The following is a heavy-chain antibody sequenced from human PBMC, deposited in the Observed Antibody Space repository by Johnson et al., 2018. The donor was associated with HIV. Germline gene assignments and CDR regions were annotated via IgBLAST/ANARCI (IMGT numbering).Heavy chain of an antibody. Sequence: QVQLVESWGGVVQPGGSLRLSCAASGFTFSSYGMHWVRQAPGKGLEWVAFIRYDGSYKYYADSVKGRFTISRDNSKNTLYLQMNSLGAEDTAVYYCARARARVTFDIWGQGTMVTVSS. CDR3: ARARARVTFDI. J-gene: IGHJ3*02. V-gene: IGHV3-30*02. CDR2: IRYDGSYK. CDR1: GFTFSSYG. D-gene: IGHD2-21*01.